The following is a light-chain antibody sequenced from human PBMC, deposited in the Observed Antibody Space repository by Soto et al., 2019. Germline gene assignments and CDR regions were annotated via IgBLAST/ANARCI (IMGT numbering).Light chain of an antibody. Sequence: EIVMTQSPATLSVSPGERATLSCRASQSVSSNLAWHQQKPGQAPRLLIYGVSTRATGIPARFSGSGSGTEFTLTISSLQSEDFAVYYCQQYNNWPPWTIGQGTKVEIK. CDR2: GVS. CDR3: QQYNNWPPWT. CDR1: QSVSSN. V-gene: IGKV3-15*01. J-gene: IGKJ1*01.